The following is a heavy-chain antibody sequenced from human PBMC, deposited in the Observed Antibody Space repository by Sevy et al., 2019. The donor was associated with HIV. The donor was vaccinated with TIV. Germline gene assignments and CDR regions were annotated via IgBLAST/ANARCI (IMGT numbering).Heavy chain of an antibody. CDR3: ARDHVKDGDLGDYYYFAMDV. D-gene: IGHD4-17*01. J-gene: IGHJ6*02. CDR1: GFTFSDYY. Sequence: GGSLRLSCAASGFTFSDYYMSWIRQAPGKGLEWISYISGSDGTIFYADSVKRRLTISRDNSKNSLYLQMSSLRAEDTAVYYCARDHVKDGDLGDYYYFAMDVWGQGTTVTVSS. CDR2: ISGSDGTI. V-gene: IGHV3-11*01.